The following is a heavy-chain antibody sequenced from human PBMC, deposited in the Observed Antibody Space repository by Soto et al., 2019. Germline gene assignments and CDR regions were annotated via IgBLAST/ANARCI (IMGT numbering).Heavy chain of an antibody. D-gene: IGHD2-2*01. Sequence: QVQLVESGGGVVQPGRSLRLSCAASGFTFSSYGMHWVRQAPGKGLEWVAVISYDGSNKYYADSVKGRITISRDNSKNSLYLQRTSLRAEDSAVYYCAKDVVVPASMPVSDYYYYYGMDVWGQGTTVTVSS. CDR2: ISYDGSNK. V-gene: IGHV3-30*18. J-gene: IGHJ6*02. CDR1: GFTFSSYG. CDR3: AKDVVVPASMPVSDYYYYYGMDV.